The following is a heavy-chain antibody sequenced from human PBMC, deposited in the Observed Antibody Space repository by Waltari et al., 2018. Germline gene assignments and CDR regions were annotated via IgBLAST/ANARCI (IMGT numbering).Heavy chain of an antibody. CDR2: INHSGST. CDR3: ARYPASGGYRIDY. J-gene: IGHJ4*02. CDR1: GGSFSGYY. Sequence: QVQLQQWGAGLLKPSDTLSLTFAVYGGSFSGYYWSCIRQPPGKGLEWIGEINHSGSTNYNPSLKSRVTISVDTSKNQFSLKLSSVTAADTAVYYCARYPASGGYRIDYWGQGTLVTVSS. D-gene: IGHD3-16*02. V-gene: IGHV4-34*01.